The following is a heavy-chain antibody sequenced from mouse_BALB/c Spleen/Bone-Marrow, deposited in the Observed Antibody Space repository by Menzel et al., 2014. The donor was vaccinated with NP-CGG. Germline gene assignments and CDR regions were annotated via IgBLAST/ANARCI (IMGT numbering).Heavy chain of an antibody. CDR1: GYIFTDYW. D-gene: IGHD2-4*01. CDR2: IDTSDSYT. V-gene: IGHV1-69*01. J-gene: IGHJ4*01. CDR3: ARKYDYYYAMDY. Sequence: QVQLQQSGAELVMPGASVKMSCKASGYIFTDYWMHWVKQRPGQGLEWIGAIDTSDSYTSYNQKFKGKATLTVDESSSTAYMQLSSLTSEDSAVYYCARKYDYYYAMDYWGQGPSVTVSS.